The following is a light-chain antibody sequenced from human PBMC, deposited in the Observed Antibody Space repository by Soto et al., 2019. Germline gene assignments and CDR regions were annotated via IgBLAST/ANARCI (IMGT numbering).Light chain of an antibody. CDR3: QQRSNWPWT. Sequence: MVLTQSPATLSLSPGERATLSCRASQSVSSYLAWYQQKPGQAPRLLIYDASNRATGIPARFSGSGSGTDFTLTISSLEPEDFAVYYCQQRSNWPWTFGQGTKVDIK. CDR2: DAS. V-gene: IGKV3-11*01. CDR1: QSVSSY. J-gene: IGKJ1*01.